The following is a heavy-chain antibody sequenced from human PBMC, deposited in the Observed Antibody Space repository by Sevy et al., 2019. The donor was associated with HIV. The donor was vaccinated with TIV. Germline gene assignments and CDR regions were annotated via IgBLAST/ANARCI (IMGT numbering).Heavy chain of an antibody. D-gene: IGHD6-13*01. CDR2: IRSKANSYAP. CDR3: TALESSRGSDY. Sequence: GGSLRLSCAASGFIFSGSDMHWVRQASGKGLEWVGRIRSKANSYAPAYAASVKGRFTISRDDSKNTAFLQMNSLPTEDTAVYYCTALESSRGSDYWGQGTLVTVSS. V-gene: IGHV3-73*01. CDR1: GFIFSGSD. J-gene: IGHJ4*02.